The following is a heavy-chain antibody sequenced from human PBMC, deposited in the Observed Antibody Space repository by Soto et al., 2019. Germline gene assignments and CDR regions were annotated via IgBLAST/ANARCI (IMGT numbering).Heavy chain of an antibody. Sequence: PGGSLRLSCAASGFSFSNYYMHWVRQAPGKGLVWVSRVNSDESSTTYADSVKGRFTISRDNAKKTLYLQMNSLRVEDTAVYYCAREGDGTTGYYQAYWGHGTLVTVSS. V-gene: IGHV3-74*03. CDR3: AREGDGTTGYYQAY. CDR1: GFSFSNYY. CDR2: VNSDESST. D-gene: IGHD3-22*01. J-gene: IGHJ4*01.